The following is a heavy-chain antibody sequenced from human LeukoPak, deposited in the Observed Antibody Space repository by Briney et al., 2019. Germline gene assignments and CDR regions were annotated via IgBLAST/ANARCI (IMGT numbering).Heavy chain of an antibody. J-gene: IGHJ6*03. CDR1: GGTSSNYA. V-gene: IGHV1-69*13. CDR2: ISPIFGTA. D-gene: IGHD2-8*01. CDR3: ARGLHCINGVCYNRNYYYMDV. Sequence: SVKVSCKASGGTSSNYAISWVRQAPGQGLEWMGGISPIFGTANYAQKFQGRVTITADESTSTAYMELSSLRSEDTAVYYCARGLHCINGVCYNRNYYYMDVWGKGTSVTVSS.